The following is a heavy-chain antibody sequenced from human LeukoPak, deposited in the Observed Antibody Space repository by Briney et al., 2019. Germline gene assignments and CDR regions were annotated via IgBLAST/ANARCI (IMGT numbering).Heavy chain of an antibody. CDR3: AKDRKRFTRYYYYYYMDV. V-gene: IGHV3-23*01. Sequence: GGSLRLSCAASGFTFSSYAMSWVRQAPGKGLEWVSAISGSGGSTYYADSVKGRFTISRDNSKNTLYLQMNSLRAEDTAVYYCAKDRKRFTRYYYYYYMDVWGKGTTVTVSS. CDR1: GFTFSSYA. CDR2: ISGSGGST. J-gene: IGHJ6*03.